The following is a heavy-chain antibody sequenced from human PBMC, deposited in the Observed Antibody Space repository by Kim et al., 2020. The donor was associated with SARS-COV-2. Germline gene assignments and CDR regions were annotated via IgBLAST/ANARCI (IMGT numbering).Heavy chain of an antibody. Sequence: SETLSLICTVSGGSFSSYHWSWIRQSAGKGLEWIGRIHASGRTNYNPSLKSRLTMSVDTSKHQMSLELSSVTAADTAMYYCARQVPGADRRFDYWGQGILVTVSS. J-gene: IGHJ4*02. CDR3: ARQVPGADRRFDY. CDR1: GGSFSSYH. D-gene: IGHD6-19*01. CDR2: IHASGRT. V-gene: IGHV4-4*07.